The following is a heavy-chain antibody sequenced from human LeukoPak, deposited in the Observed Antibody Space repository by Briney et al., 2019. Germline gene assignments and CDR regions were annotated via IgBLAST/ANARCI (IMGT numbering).Heavy chain of an antibody. CDR1: GYTFTDYY. CDR2: VDPEDGET. V-gene: IGHV1-69-2*01. Sequence: GASVKVSCKVSGYTFTDYYMHWVQQAPGKGLEWMGLVDPEDGETIYAEKFQGRVTITADTSTDTAYMELSSLRSEDTAVYCCATGAYSGSLGYWGQGTLVTVSS. D-gene: IGHD1-26*01. CDR3: ATGAYSGSLGY. J-gene: IGHJ4*02.